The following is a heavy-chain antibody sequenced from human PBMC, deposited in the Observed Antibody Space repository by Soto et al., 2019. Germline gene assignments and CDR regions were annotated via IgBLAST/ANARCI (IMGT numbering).Heavy chain of an antibody. Sequence: SETLSLTCTVSGGSVSSGSYYWSWIRQPPGKGLEWIGYISYSGSTNYNPSLKGRVTISVDTSKNQFSLKLSSVTAADTAVYYCYGSCGHTHSFRGQGTPVPVSA. CDR2: ISYSGST. CDR3: YGSCGHTHSF. J-gene: IGHJ1*01. D-gene: IGHD2-2*01. V-gene: IGHV4-61*01. CDR1: GGSVSSGSYY.